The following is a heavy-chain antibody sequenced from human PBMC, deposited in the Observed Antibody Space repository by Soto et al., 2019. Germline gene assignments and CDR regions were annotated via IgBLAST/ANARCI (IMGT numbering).Heavy chain of an antibody. V-gene: IGHV3-74*01. J-gene: IGHJ4*02. CDR3: TRDIGGKGAY. D-gene: IGHD3-10*01. Sequence: GGSLRLSCAASGYTFSSYWMHWVRQVPGKGLLWVSRIDEYGTTINYADSVKGRFTISRDNARNTLYLEMNSLRAEDTALYYCTRDIGGKGAYWGPGTLVTVSS. CDR1: GYTFSSYW. CDR2: IDEYGTTI.